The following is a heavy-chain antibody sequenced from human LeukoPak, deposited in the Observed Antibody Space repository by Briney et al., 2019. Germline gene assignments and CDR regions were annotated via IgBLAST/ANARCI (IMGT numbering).Heavy chain of an antibody. D-gene: IGHD5-12*01. CDR1: GFTFSSYA. J-gene: IGHJ4*02. Sequence: GGSLRLSCAASGFTFSSYAMSWVRQAPGKGLEGVSAISGSGGSTYYADSVKGRFTISRDNSKNTLYLQMNSLRAEDTAVYYCAKDQYSGYDYGLDYWGQGTLVTVSS. V-gene: IGHV3-23*01. CDR3: AKDQYSGYDYGLDY. CDR2: ISGSGGST.